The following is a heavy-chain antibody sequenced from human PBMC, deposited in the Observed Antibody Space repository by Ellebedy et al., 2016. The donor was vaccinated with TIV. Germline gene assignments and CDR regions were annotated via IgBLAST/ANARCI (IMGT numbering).Heavy chain of an antibody. J-gene: IGHJ4*02. Sequence: SLKISCASSGFTFSSYSMNWVRQAQAKGLEWVSGISWNSGTIDYADSVKGRFTISRDNAKNSLYLQMNSLRAEDTALYYCAKGSTTVTRGCFDYWGQGILVTVSS. CDR3: AKGSTTVTRGCFDY. CDR2: ISWNSGTI. CDR1: GFTFSSYS. V-gene: IGHV3-9*01. D-gene: IGHD4-17*01.